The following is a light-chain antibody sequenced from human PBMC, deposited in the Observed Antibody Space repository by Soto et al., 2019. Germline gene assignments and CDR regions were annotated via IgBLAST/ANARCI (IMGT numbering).Light chain of an antibody. J-gene: IGKJ5*01. Sequence: EIVLTQSPGTLSLSPGERATLSCRASQRISSNLAWYQQKHGQAPRFVIYGASNRATVIPDRFSGSGSGTDYTLTISILEPADFAVYYCQPYGSTPITFGQGT. CDR2: GAS. CDR1: QRISSN. CDR3: QPYGSTPIT. V-gene: IGKV3-20*01.